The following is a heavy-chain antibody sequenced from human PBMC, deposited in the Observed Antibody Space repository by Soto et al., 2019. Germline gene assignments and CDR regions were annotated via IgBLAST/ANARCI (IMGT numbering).Heavy chain of an antibody. Sequence: QLQLQESGPGLVKPSETLSLTCTVSGGSISSSSYYWGWIRQPPGKGLEWIGSIYYSGSTYYNPSLKSRVTISVDTSKNQFSLKLSSVTAADTAVYYCARGDYYGSGTHLDYWGQGTLVTVSS. D-gene: IGHD3-10*01. J-gene: IGHJ4*02. CDR3: ARGDYYGSGTHLDY. V-gene: IGHV4-39*01. CDR2: IYYSGST. CDR1: GGSISSSSYY.